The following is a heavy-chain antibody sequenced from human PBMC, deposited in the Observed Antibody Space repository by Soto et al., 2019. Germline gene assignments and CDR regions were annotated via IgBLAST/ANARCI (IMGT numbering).Heavy chain of an antibody. CDR1: GYTFSSYD. CDR3: ARGGPDYGDDASAI. V-gene: IGHV1-8*01. J-gene: IGHJ3*02. CDR2: MNPNSGNT. Sequence: ASVKVSCKAFGYTFSSYDINWVRQATGQGLEWMGWMNPNSGNTGYAQKFQGRVTMTRNTSISTAYMELSSLRSEDKAVYYCARGGPDYGDDASAIRGKGTMVTVSS. D-gene: IGHD4-17*01.